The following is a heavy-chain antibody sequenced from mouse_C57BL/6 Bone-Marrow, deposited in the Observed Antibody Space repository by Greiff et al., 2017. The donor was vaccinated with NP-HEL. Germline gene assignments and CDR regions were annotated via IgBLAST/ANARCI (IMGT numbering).Heavy chain of an antibody. V-gene: IGHV5-6*01. J-gene: IGHJ1*03. CDR2: ISSGGSST. D-gene: IGHD1-1*01. Sequence: EVKLVESGGDLVKPGGSLKLSCAASGFTFSSYGMSWVRQTPDKRLEWVATISSGGSSTYYPDSVKGRFTISRDNAKNTLYLQMSSLKSEDTAMYYCARHDYGSSYEWYFDVWGTGTTVTVSS. CDR1: GFTFSSYG. CDR3: ARHDYGSSYEWYFDV.